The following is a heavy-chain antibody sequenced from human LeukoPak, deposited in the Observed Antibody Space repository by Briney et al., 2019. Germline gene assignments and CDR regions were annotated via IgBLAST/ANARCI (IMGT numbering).Heavy chain of an antibody. CDR3: VVPGSPFDY. CDR1: GLTFSSYW. J-gene: IGHJ4*02. V-gene: IGHV3-74*01. D-gene: IGHD1-26*01. CDR2: INSDGSST. Sequence: GGSLRLSCAVSGLTFSSYWIHWVRQAPGKGLVWVSRINSDGSSTSYADSVKGRFTTSRDNAKNTVYLQMNSLRVEDTAMYYCVVPGSPFDYGGQGTLVTVSS.